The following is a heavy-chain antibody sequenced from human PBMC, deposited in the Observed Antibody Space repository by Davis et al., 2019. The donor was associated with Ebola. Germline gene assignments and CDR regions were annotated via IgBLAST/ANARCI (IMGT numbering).Heavy chain of an antibody. J-gene: IGHJ4*01. D-gene: IGHD1-1*01. CDR2: IYSFGST. Sequence: SETLSLTCTVSGDSITTNNYYWGWIRQPPGKGLEWIGSIYSFGSTYNNPSLRSRVTTSVDTSKNQFSLKLNSVTAADTAVYFCARQTNNSPAGTFDYWGRGTLVTVPS. V-gene: IGHV4-39*01. CDR1: GDSITTNNYY. CDR3: ARQTNNSPAGTFDY.